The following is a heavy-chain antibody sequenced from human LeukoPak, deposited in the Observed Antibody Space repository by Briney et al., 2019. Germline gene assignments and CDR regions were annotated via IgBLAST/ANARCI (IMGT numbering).Heavy chain of an antibody. D-gene: IGHD3-3*01. CDR1: GGSISSGGYY. CDR3: ARDRSGLALFDY. Sequence: PSQTLSLTCTVSGGSISSGGYYWSWIRQHPGKGLEWIGSIYQSGSTDYTPTLKSRVIMSIDISENQFSLRLTSVTAADTAVYYCARDRSGLALFDYWGQGIPVTVSS. J-gene: IGHJ4*02. CDR2: IYQSGST. V-gene: IGHV4-31*03.